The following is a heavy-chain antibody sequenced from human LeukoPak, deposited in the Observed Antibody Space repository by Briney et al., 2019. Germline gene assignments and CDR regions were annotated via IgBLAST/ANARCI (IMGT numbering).Heavy chain of an antibody. Sequence: SETLSLTCSVSGGSISSHYWSWVRQPAGKGLEWIGRIYGSGSTNYNPSLKSRVTMSVDTSKNQFSLKLNSVTAADTAVYYCASGSGYYYGMDVWGQGTTVTVSS. CDR2: IYGSGST. J-gene: IGHJ6*02. V-gene: IGHV4-4*07. D-gene: IGHD2-15*01. CDR3: ASGSGYYYGMDV. CDR1: GGSISSHY.